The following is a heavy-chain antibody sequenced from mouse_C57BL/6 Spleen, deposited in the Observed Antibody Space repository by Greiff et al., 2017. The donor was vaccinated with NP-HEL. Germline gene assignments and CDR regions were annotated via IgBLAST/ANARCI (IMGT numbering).Heavy chain of an antibody. J-gene: IGHJ2*01. CDR1: GYAFSSSW. Sequence: VQLQQSGPELVKPGASVKISCKASGYAFSSSWMNWVKQRPGQGLEWIGRIYPGDGDTKYNGKFKGKATLTADKSSSTAYMQLSSLTSEDSAVYFGATYDYLDYWGKGTTLTVSS. D-gene: IGHD2-3*01. V-gene: IGHV1-82*01. CDR2: IYPGDGDT. CDR3: ATYDYLDY.